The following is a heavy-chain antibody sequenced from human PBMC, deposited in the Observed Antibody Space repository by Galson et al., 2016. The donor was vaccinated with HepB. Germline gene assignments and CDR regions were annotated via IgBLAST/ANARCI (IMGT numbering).Heavy chain of an antibody. J-gene: IGHJ4*02. CDR1: GFTLKDYN. CDR3: ARDSGDWDSGDYRPFDY. CDR2: ISSSGRDI. Sequence: SLRLSCAVSGFTLKDYNINWVRQAPGKGLEWVSYISSSGRDIQYAGTVKGRFTSSRDNATNSLLLQMNSLRVEDTAVYYCARDSGDWDSGDYRPFDYCGQGPLVTVSS. D-gene: IGHD4-17*01. V-gene: IGHV3-21*01.